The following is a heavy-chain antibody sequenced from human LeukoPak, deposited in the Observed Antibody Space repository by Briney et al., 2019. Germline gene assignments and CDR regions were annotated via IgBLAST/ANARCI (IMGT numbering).Heavy chain of an antibody. Sequence: SETLPLTCTVSGGSISSYYWSWIRQPPGKGLEWIGYIYYSGSTNYNPSLKSRVTISVDTTKNQFSLRLSSVTAADTAVYYCARQAYDYVDSPFHYWGQGTLVTVSS. V-gene: IGHV4-59*08. CDR2: IYYSGST. J-gene: IGHJ4*02. D-gene: IGHD3-10*02. CDR3: ARQAYDYVDSPFHY. CDR1: GGSISSYY.